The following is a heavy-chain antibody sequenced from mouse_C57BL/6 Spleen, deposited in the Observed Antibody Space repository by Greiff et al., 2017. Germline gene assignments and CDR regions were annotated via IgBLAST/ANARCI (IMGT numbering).Heavy chain of an antibody. CDR3: ARSYYGLYYFDY. CDR2: ISSGSSTI. J-gene: IGHJ2*01. CDR1: GFTFSDYG. D-gene: IGHD1-1*01. Sequence: EVQRVESGGGLVKPGGSLKLSCAASGFTFSDYGMHWVRQAPEKGLEWVAYISSGSSTIYYADTVKGRFTISRDNAKNTLFLQMTSLRSEDTAMXYCARSYYGLYYFDYWGQGTTLTVSS. V-gene: IGHV5-17*01.